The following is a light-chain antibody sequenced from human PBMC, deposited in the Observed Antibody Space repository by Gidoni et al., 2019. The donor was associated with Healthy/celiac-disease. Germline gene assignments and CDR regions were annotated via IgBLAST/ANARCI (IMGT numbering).Light chain of an antibody. J-gene: IGKJ1*01. Sequence: AIQMTQSPSSLSASVGDRVTITCRASQGIRNDLGWYQQKPGKAPKLLIYAASSLESGVPLRFSGSGSGTDFTLTISRLQPEDFATYYCLQEHNYPRTFGQGTKVEI. V-gene: IGKV1-6*01. CDR1: QGIRND. CDR2: AAS. CDR3: LQEHNYPRT.